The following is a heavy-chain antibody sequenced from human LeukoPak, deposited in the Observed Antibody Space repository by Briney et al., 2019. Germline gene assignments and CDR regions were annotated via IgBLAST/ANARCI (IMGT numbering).Heavy chain of an antibody. CDR3: ARWRGYSNNWGTYYYGMDV. J-gene: IGHJ6*02. Sequence: PSETLSLTCAVYGVSFSNYYWSWIRQPPGKGLEWIGEINHSGSTNYNPSLKSRLTISVDTSKNQFSLKVGSVTAADTAVYYCARWRGYSNNWGTYYYGMDVWGQGTTVTVAS. CDR1: GVSFSNYY. CDR2: INHSGST. D-gene: IGHD6-13*01. V-gene: IGHV4-34*01.